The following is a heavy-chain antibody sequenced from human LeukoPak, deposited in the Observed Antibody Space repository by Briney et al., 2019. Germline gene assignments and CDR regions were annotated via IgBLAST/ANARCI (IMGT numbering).Heavy chain of an antibody. CDR2: IYHSGST. V-gene: IGHV4-38-2*02. J-gene: IGHJ4*02. Sequence: SETLSLTCTVSGGSISSYYWGWIRQPPGKGLEWIGSIYHSGSTYYNPSLKSRVTISVDTSKNQFSLKLSSVTAADTAVYYCARGQYYYDSSGPHNYFDYWGQGTLVTVSS. D-gene: IGHD3-22*01. CDR3: ARGQYYYDSSGPHNYFDY. CDR1: GGSISSYY.